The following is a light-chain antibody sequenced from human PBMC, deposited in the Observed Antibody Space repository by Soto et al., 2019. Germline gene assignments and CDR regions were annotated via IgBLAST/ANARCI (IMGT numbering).Light chain of an antibody. CDR1: TGAVTSDYY. V-gene: IGLV7-43*01. Sequence: QAVVTQEPSLTVSPGGTVTLTCALTTGAVTSDYYPNWFQRKPGQALRTLIYRTSNKHSWTPARFSGSLLGGKAALTLSGVQPEDEADYYCTSYTTTSTVIFGGGTKLTVL. CDR2: RTS. J-gene: IGLJ2*01. CDR3: TSYTTTSTVI.